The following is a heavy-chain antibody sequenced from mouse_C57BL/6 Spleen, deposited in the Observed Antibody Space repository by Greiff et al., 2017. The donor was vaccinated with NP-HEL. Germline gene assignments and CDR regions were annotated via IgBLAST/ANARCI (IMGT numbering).Heavy chain of an antibody. CDR1: GYSITSGYY. V-gene: IGHV3-6*01. J-gene: IGHJ1*03. CDR2: ISYDGSN. D-gene: IGHD1-1*01. Sequence: EVKLMESGPGLVKPSQSLSLTCSVTGYSITSGYYWNWIRQFPGNKLEWMGYISYDGSNNYNPSLKNRISITRDTSKNQFFLKLNSVTTEDTATYYCARPTVVADWYFDVWGTGTTVTVSS. CDR3: ARPTVVADWYFDV.